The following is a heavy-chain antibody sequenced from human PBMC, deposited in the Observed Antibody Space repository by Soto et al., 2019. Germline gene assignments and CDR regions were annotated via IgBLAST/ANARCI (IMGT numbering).Heavy chain of an antibody. Sequence: QVQLQESGTGLVKPSETLSLPCTVSGGCISGYYWSWIRQPPGTGLECIGYIYYSGSTNYNPSLTRRVTTAVDTSKYQFSLKLTSVTAADTAIYYCARHIHNWNYFDYLGQGTLVTVSS. CDR3: ARHIHNWNYFDY. V-gene: IGHV4-59*01. D-gene: IGHD1-20*01. CDR1: GGCISGYY. J-gene: IGHJ4*02. CDR2: IYYSGST.